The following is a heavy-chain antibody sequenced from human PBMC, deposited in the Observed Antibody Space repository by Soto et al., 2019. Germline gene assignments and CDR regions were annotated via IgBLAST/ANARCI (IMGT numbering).Heavy chain of an antibody. V-gene: IGHV4-34*01. D-gene: IGHD1-1*01. J-gene: IGHJ3*02. CDR2: MSHSGGT. Sequence: QVQLQQWGAGLLKPSETLSLTCAVYGGFVSSGSYYWSWIRQPPGKGLEWIGEMSHSGGTHFNPSPKRLGTISGDTSKNQFSLKMSSVTAADTALYYCARVERGTATTVVDAFDIWGPGTMVTVSS. CDR1: GGFVSSGSYY. CDR3: ARVERGTATTVVDAFDI.